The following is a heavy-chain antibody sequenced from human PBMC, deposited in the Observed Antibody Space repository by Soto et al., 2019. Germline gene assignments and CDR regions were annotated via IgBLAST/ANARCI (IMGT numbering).Heavy chain of an antibody. CDR2: INHSGST. D-gene: IGHD3-10*01. CDR1: GGSFSGYY. CDR3: ARYMVRGVISFDY. Sequence: QVQLQQWGAGLLKPSETLSLTCAVYGGSFSGYYWSCIRQPQGKGLEWIGEINHSGSTNYNPSLKSRVTISVDTSKNQFSLKLSSVTAADTAVYYCARYMVRGVISFDYWGQGTLVTVSS. J-gene: IGHJ4*02. V-gene: IGHV4-34*01.